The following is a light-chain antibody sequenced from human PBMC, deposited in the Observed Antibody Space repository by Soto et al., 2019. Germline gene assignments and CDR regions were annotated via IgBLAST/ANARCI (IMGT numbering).Light chain of an antibody. Sequence: IQMTQSPSSLSASVGDRVTITCRTSQAITTSLNWYRQKPGKAPDLLIYAASSLQSGIPSRFGGRGSGTDFTLTITDLQPEDFATYYCQQNYSLPITFGQGTRLEIK. J-gene: IGKJ5*01. CDR1: QAITTS. CDR2: AAS. V-gene: IGKV1-39*01. CDR3: QQNYSLPIT.